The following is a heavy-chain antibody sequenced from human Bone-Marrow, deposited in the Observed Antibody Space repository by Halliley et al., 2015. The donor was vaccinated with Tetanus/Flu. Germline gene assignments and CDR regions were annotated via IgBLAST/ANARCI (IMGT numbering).Heavy chain of an antibody. D-gene: IGHD2-8*02. CDR1: GGSIDSGTYY. CDR2: IHYSGST. CDR3: ARGLHYSPGGAYWDS. J-gene: IGHJ4*02. Sequence: TLSLTCTVSGGSIDSGTYYWSWIRQNPGQGLEWIGYIHYSGSTHYNLSLRSRLTISIDTSKNQFSLKLTTVTAADTAVYYCARGLHYSPGGAYWDSWGQGTLVAVSS. V-gene: IGHV4-31*03.